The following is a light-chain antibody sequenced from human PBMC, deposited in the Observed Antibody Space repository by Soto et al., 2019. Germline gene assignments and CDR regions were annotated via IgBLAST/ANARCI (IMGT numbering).Light chain of an antibody. V-gene: IGKV3D-15*01. CDR1: QSLSNI. CDR2: GAS. Sequence: EMGLTQSPGTLSLTTGERATLSCRASQSLSNIYLAWFQQKPGQPPRLLIYGASRRATGIPDRFSGSGSGTEFTLTISSLQSEDFAVYYCQQYNNWPPITFGQGTLLEVK. J-gene: IGKJ5*01. CDR3: QQYNNWPPIT.